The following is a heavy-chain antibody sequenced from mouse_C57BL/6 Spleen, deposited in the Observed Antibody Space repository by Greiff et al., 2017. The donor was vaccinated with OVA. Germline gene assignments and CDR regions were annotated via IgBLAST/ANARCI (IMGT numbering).Heavy chain of an antibody. CDR2: IDPSDSET. Sequence: QVQLQQSGAELVRPGSSVKLSCKASGYTFTSYWMHWVKQRPIQGLEWIGNIDPSDSETHYNQKFKDKATLTVDKSSSTAYMQLSSLTSEDSAVYYCARRDGNYRYYAMDYWGQGTSVTVSS. J-gene: IGHJ4*01. D-gene: IGHD2-1*01. CDR3: ARRDGNYRYYAMDY. V-gene: IGHV1-52*01. CDR1: GYTFTSYW.